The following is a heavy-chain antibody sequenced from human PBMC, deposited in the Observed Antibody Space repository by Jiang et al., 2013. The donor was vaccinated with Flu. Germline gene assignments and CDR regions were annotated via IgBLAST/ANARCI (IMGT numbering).Heavy chain of an antibody. CDR1: GFTFSSYA. CDR3: ARATQGYSSGLCGY. J-gene: IGHJ4*02. V-gene: IGHV3-30*04. CDR2: ISYDGSNK. Sequence: QLLESGGGVVQPGRSLRLSCAASGFTFSSYAMHWVRQAPGKGLEWVAVISYDGSNKYYADSVKGRFTISRDNSKNTLYLQMNSLRAEDTAVYYCARATQGYSSGLCGYWGQGTLVTVSS. D-gene: IGHD6-19*01.